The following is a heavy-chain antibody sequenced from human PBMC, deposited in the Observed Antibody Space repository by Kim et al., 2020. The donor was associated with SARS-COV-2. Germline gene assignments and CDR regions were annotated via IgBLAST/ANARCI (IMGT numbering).Heavy chain of an antibody. CDR2: IKQDGSET. J-gene: IGHJ2*01. CDR3: AKGGRMVVRHFDL. D-gene: IGHD2-21*01. Sequence: GGSLRLSCAASGFTFSSYWMNWVRQAPGKGLEWVANIKQDGSETDSVDSVKGRFTISRDNAKNSVYLHMNSLRAEDTAVYYCAKGGRMVVRHFDLWGRGT. V-gene: IGHV3-7*01. CDR1: GFTFSSYW.